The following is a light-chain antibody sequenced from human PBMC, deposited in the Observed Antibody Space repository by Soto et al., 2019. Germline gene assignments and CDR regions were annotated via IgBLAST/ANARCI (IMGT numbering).Light chain of an antibody. J-gene: IGKJ4*02. CDR2: AAA. CDR1: QGIGND. Sequence: AIQMAQSPSSLSASVGDRVTITCRASQGIGNDVGWFQQKPGKAPKLLIYAAATLQSGVPSRFSGSRSGTDFTLTISSLQPEDFATYYCLQYHNYPLPFGGGTKVEIK. CDR3: LQYHNYPLP. V-gene: IGKV1-6*02.